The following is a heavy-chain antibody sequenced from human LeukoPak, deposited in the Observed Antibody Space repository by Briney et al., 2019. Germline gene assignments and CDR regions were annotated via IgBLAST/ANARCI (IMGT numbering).Heavy chain of an antibody. CDR2: IWYDGSNK. J-gene: IGHJ4*02. V-gene: IGHV3-33*01. CDR3: ARVSSSWWYYFDY. D-gene: IGHD6-13*01. CDR1: GFTFSSYG. Sequence: GSLRLSCAASGFTFSSYGMHWVRQAPGKGLEWVAVIWYDGSNKYYADSVKGRFTISRDNSKNTLYLQMNSLRAEDTAVYYCARVSSSWWYYFDYWGQGTLVTVSS.